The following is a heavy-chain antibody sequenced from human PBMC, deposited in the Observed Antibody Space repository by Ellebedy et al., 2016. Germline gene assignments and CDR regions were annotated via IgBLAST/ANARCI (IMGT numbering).Heavy chain of an antibody. CDR2: INHSGST. J-gene: IGHJ5*02. V-gene: IGHV4-34*01. CDR1: GGSFSGYY. CDR3: ARKNWFDP. Sequence: GSLRLSXAVYGGSFSGYYWSWIRQPPGKGLEWIGEINHSGSTNYNPSLKSRVTISVDTSKNQFSLKLSSVTAADTAVYYCARKNWFDPWGQGTLVTVSS.